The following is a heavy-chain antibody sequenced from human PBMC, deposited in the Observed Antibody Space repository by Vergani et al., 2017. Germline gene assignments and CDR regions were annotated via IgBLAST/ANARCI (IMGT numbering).Heavy chain of an antibody. CDR1: GYTFTDYY. Sequence: QVQLVQSGAEVKKPGASVKISCKVSGYTFTDYYMHWVQQAPGKGLEWMGGIIPIFGTANYAQKFQGRVTITADESTSTAYMELSSLRSEDTAVYYCARDFMTRRGGDAFDIWGQGTMVTVSS. CDR3: ARDFMTRRGGDAFDI. V-gene: IGHV1-69*01. D-gene: IGHD4-11*01. J-gene: IGHJ3*02. CDR2: IIPIFGTA.